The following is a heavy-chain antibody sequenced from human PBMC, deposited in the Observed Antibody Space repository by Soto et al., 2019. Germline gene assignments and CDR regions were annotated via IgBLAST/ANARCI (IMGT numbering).Heavy chain of an antibody. D-gene: IGHD5-18*01. CDR1: GGSFSGYY. CDR3: ARRIQLWFRAYYYYGMDV. Sequence: PSETLSLTCAVYGGSFSGYYWSWIRQPPGKGLEWIGEINHSGSTKYNPSLKSRVTISVDTSKNQFSLKLSSVTAADTAVYYCARRIQLWFRAYYYYGMDVWGQGTTVT. CDR2: INHSGST. J-gene: IGHJ6*02. V-gene: IGHV4-34*01.